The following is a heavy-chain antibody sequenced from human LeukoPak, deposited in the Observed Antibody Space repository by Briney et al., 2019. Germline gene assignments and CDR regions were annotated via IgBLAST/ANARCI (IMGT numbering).Heavy chain of an antibody. CDR2: ISGSGGST. CDR1: GFTFSSYA. Sequence: GGSLRLSCAASGFTFSSYAMSWVRQALGKGLEWVSAISGSGGSTYYADSVKGRFTISGDNSKNTLYLQMNSLRAEDTAVYYCAKDRYSSSPTTPFDYWGQGTLVTVSS. D-gene: IGHD6-13*01. J-gene: IGHJ4*02. V-gene: IGHV3-23*01. CDR3: AKDRYSSSPTTPFDY.